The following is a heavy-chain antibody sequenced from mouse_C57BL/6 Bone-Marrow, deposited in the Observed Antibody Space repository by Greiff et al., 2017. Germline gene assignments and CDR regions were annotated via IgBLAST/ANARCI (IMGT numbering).Heavy chain of an antibody. CDR1: GFNIKDDY. CDR3: TTSTVVAGYYAMDY. V-gene: IGHV14-4*01. CDR2: IDPENGDT. D-gene: IGHD1-1*01. J-gene: IGHJ4*01. Sequence: EVQLQQSGAELVRPGASVKLSCTASGFNIKDDYMHWVKQRPEQGLEWLGWIDPENGDTEYASKFQGKATITADTSANTAYLQLSSLTSEDTAVYYFTTSTVVAGYYAMDYWGQGTSVTVSS.